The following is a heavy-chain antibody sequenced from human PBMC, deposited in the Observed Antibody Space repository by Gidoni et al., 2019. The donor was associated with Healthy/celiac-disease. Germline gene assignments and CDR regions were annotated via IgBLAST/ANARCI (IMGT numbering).Heavy chain of an antibody. Sequence: EVQLVESGGGLVQPGGSRRLACAAPGFTVSSNYMSGVRQAPGKGLEWVSVIYSGGSTYYADSVKGRFTISRDNSKNTLYLQMNSLRAEDTAVYYCARLALRWPHGGWFDPWGQGTLVTVSS. CDR3: ARLALRWPHGGWFDP. CDR1: GFTVSSNY. CDR2: IYSGGST. V-gene: IGHV3-66*01. J-gene: IGHJ5*02. D-gene: IGHD4-17*01.